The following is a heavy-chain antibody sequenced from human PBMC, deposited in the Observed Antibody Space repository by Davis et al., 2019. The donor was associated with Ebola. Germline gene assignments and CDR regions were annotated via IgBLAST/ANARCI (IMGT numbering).Heavy chain of an antibody. D-gene: IGHD2-2*01. CDR3: AKGGDFPTSSLNHFYYGVDA. Sequence: GESLKISCAASGFTFSGYWMSWVRQAPGKGLEWVANIKQDGGEKYYVDSVKGRFAISRDNAKNSVYLQMNNLRVEDTALYYCAKGGDFPTSSLNHFYYGVDAWGQGTTVTVSS. CDR2: IKQDGGEK. CDR1: GFTFSGYW. J-gene: IGHJ6*02. V-gene: IGHV3-7*03.